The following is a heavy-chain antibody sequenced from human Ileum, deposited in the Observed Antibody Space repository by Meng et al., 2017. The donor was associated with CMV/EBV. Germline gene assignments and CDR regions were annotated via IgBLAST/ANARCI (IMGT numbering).Heavy chain of an antibody. CDR1: GFTFSSYW. CDR3: VKSMDY. V-gene: IGHV3-7*01. J-gene: IGHJ4*02. Sequence: GGSLRLSCAASGFTFSSYWMNWVRQGPGKGMGWVANIKQDGSGKDYVDSVKGRFTISRDNAKNSLYLQMNSLRAEDTAMYYCVKSMDYWGQGTLVTVSS. D-gene: IGHD2-8*01. CDR2: IKQDGSGK.